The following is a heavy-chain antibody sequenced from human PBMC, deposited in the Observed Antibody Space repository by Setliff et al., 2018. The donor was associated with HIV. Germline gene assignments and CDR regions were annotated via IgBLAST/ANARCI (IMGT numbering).Heavy chain of an antibody. J-gene: IGHJ4*02. D-gene: IGHD6-13*01. CDR2: IYYSGNT. Sequence: SETLSLTCTVSGGSISSGGYYWNWIRQHPGKGLEWIGYIYYSGNTYYNPSLKSRVIISIDTSMNQFSLKLSSVTAADAAVYYCARSPSYRSSWEYYFDYWGQGILVTVS. CDR1: GGSISSGGYY. CDR3: ARSPSYRSSWEYYFDY. V-gene: IGHV4-31*03.